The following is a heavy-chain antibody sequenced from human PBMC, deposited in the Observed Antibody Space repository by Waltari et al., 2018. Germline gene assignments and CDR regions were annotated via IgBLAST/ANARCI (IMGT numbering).Heavy chain of an antibody. CDR2: IKTDGSET. Sequence: EVQVVESGGGWVQLGGSLRLSCAASGFTVSSPWMTWVRQAPGKGLEWVANIKTDGSETYYVDSVKGRFTISRDNTKNSLYLQMSSLRAEDTAVYYCAIGGVETSWYWRYWGQGTLVTVSS. CDR1: GFTVSSPW. D-gene: IGHD6-13*01. CDR3: AIGGVETSWYWRY. V-gene: IGHV3-7*01. J-gene: IGHJ4*02.